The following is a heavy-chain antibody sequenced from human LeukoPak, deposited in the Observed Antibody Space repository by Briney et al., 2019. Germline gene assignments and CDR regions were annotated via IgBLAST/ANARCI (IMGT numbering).Heavy chain of an antibody. J-gene: IGHJ4*02. V-gene: IGHV4-39*01. CDR2: IYYSGST. CDR1: AGSISSSSYY. D-gene: IGHD1-26*01. Sequence: SETLSLTCTVAAGSISSSSYYWGWIRQPPEKGLDWIGSIYYSGSTYYNPSLKSRVTISVDTSENQFSLKLSSVTAADAAVYYCARLFDREGYDYWGQGTLVTVSS. CDR3: ARLFDREGYDY.